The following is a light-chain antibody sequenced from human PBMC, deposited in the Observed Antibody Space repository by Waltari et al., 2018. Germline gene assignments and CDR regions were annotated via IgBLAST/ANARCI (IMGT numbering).Light chain of an antibody. Sequence: QSALTQPASVSGSPGQSITISCTGTSSDVGTYNYVSWYQQYPGKAPTLVVYEVTNGPSGVPDRFSGSKAGSTASLTISGLQPDDEAHYYCSSYTSATTLVVFGPGTWVTV. CDR2: EVT. CDR3: SSYTSATTLVV. J-gene: IGLJ1*01. CDR1: SSDVGTYNY. V-gene: IGLV2-14*01.